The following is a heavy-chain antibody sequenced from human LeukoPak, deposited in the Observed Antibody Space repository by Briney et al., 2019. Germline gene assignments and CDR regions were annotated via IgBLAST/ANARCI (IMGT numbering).Heavy chain of an antibody. J-gene: IGHJ3*02. V-gene: IGHV1-2*02. Sequence: GASVKVSCKASGYTFSGYYMHWVRQAPGQGLEWMGWIYPNSGDTKYAQKFQGRVTVTRDTSISTAFMEVSRLTSDDTAVYYCARSRSDAFDIWGQGTMVTVSS. CDR3: ARSRSDAFDI. CDR2: IYPNSGDT. D-gene: IGHD6-13*01. CDR1: GYTFSGYY.